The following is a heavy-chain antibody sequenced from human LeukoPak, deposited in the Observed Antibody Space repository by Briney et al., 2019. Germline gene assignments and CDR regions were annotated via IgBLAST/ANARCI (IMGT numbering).Heavy chain of an antibody. CDR1: GFTFSNEW. D-gene: IGHD6-13*01. CDR3: ARDSRTAAGTLYYFDY. Sequence: GGSLRLSFEASGFTFSNEWMGWVRQAPGKGLEWVANIRQDGGEQYYMDSVKGRFTISRDNAKNSLYLQMNSLRAEDTAVYYCARDSRTAAGTLYYFDYWGQGTLVTVSS. CDR2: IRQDGGEQ. V-gene: IGHV3-7*01. J-gene: IGHJ4*02.